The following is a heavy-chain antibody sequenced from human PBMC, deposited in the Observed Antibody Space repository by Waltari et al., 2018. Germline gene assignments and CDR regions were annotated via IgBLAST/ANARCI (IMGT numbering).Heavy chain of an antibody. CDR2: TYDRGAT. V-gene: IGHV4-30-2*01. CDR3: ARGRLRLGDYMDV. CDR1: GDSITSAGNS. J-gene: IGHJ6*03. Sequence: QLEMLESGSGLVMPSETLSVTCDVSGDSITSAGNSWSWIRQPPGKVLEWIGFTYDRGATYYNPSFSGRVTISVDKSKNQFSLNMRSVTAADTAVYYCARGRLRLGDYMDVWXKGTTVIISS. D-gene: IGHD3-16*01.